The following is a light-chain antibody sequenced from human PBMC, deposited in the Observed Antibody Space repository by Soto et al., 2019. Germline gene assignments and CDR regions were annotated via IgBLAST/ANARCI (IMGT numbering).Light chain of an antibody. Sequence: AIQLTQSPSSLSPSVGDRVSITCRASQDISSAVAWYQQKPGQAPKLLIYAASNLESGVPSRFSGSGSGTDFTLTISSLQPEDFATYYCQQFHSYPCTFGGGTKVEIK. CDR2: AAS. CDR3: QQFHSYPCT. V-gene: IGKV1-13*02. CDR1: QDISSA. J-gene: IGKJ4*01.